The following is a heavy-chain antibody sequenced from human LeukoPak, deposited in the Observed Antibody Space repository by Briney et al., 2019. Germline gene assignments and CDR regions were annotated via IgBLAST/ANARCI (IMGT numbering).Heavy chain of an antibody. CDR3: ARDIRSYDFWSGYPHYYMDV. J-gene: IGHJ6*03. CDR2: IYYSGST. V-gene: IGHV4-59*01. CDR1: GGSISSYY. D-gene: IGHD3-3*01. Sequence: PSETPSLTCTVSGGSISSYYWSWIRQPPGKGLEWIGYIYYSGSTNYNPSLKSRVTISVDTSKNQFSLKLSSVTAADTAVYYCARDIRSYDFWSGYPHYYMDVWGKGTTVTVSS.